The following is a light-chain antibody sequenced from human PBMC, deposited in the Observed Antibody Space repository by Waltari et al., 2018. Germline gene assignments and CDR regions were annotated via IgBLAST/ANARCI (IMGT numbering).Light chain of an antibody. CDR1: SSGVGSYNL. CDR2: EGS. CDR3: CSYAGAV. J-gene: IGLJ3*02. Sequence: QSALTQPASVSGSPGQSITISCTGTSSGVGSYNLVSWYQQHPGKAPKLMIYEGSKRPSGVSNRFSGSKSGNTASLTISGLQAEDEADDYCCSYAGAVFGGGTKLTIL. V-gene: IGLV2-23*01.